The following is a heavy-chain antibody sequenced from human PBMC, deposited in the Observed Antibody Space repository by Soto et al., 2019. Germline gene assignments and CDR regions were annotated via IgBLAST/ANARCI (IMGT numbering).Heavy chain of an antibody. CDR1: GFTFRSYA. CDR3: ASRQAGSTVTASRDY. Sequence: HPGGSLRLSCAASGFTFRSYAMSWVRQAPGKGLEWVSSINNSGDSTYYADSVKGRFTISRDNSKNTLCLQMNSLRADDTAIYYCASRQAGSTVTASRDYWGQGTLVTVSS. J-gene: IGHJ4*02. D-gene: IGHD4-17*01. V-gene: IGHV3-23*01. CDR2: INNSGDST.